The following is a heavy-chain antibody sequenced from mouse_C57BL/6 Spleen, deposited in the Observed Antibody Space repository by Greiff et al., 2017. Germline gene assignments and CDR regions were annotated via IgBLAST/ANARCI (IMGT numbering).Heavy chain of an antibody. CDR3: AKNGYYGSSYVRYYAMDY. V-gene: IGHV2-5*01. D-gene: IGHD1-1*01. CDR1: GFSLTSYG. CDR2: IWRGGST. Sequence: VKLMESGPGLVQPSQSLSITCTVSGFSLTSYGVHWVRQSPGKGLEWLGVIWRGGSTDYNAAFMSRLSITKDNSKSQVFFKMNSLQADDTAIYYCAKNGYYGSSYVRYYAMDYWGQGTSVTVSS. J-gene: IGHJ4*01.